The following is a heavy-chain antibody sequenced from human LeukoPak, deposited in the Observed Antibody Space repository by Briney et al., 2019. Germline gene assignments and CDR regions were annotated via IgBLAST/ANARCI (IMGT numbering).Heavy chain of an antibody. Sequence: GGSLRLSCAASGFTFDDYGMPWVRQAPGKGLEWVSGISYNSGSIGYADSVKGRFTISRDRAKNSLYLQMNSLRAEDTALYYCAKDLGYCSGGRCFTPVWYGMDVWGQGTTVTVSS. V-gene: IGHV3-9*01. J-gene: IGHJ6*02. CDR1: GFTFDDYG. CDR2: ISYNSGSI. CDR3: AKDLGYCSGGRCFTPVWYGMDV. D-gene: IGHD2-15*01.